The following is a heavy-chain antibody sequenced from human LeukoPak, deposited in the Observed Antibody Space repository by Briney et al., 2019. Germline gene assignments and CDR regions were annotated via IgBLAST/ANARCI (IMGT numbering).Heavy chain of an antibody. CDR1: GYTFTGYY. V-gene: IGHV1-2*02. D-gene: IGHD3-3*01. J-gene: IGHJ6*03. Sequence: GASVKVSCKASGYTFTGYYMHWVRQAPGQGLEWMGWINPNSGGTNYAQKFQGRVTMTRDTSISTAYMELSRLRSEDTAVYYCAREGPYDFWSGSGGYYYMDVWGKGTTVTVSS. CDR3: AREGPYDFWSGSGGYYYMDV. CDR2: INPNSGGT.